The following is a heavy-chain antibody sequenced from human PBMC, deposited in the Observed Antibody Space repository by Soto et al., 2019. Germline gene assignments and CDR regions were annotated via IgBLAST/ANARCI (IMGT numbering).Heavy chain of an antibody. CDR3: ARGVTTVTTIDY. V-gene: IGHV4-39*07. CDR1: SGSISSTIYS. D-gene: IGHD4-17*01. CDR2: IFYSGST. J-gene: IGHJ4*02. Sequence: PSETLSLTCTVSSGSISSTIYSWDWIRQPPGKGLEWIGSIFYSGSTYYNPSLKSRVTISVDRSKNQFSLKLSSVTAADTAVYYCARGVTTVTTIDYWGQGTLVTVS.